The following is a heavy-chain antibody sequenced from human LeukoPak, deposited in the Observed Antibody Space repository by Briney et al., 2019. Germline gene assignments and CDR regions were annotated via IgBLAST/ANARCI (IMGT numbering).Heavy chain of an antibody. J-gene: IGHJ4*02. D-gene: IGHD6-19*01. Sequence: PGGSLRLSCAVSGFTFSDYSITWVRQAPGKGLEWVSYISGSSNYIYYSDSVKGRFTISRDSAKNSVYLQMNSLRVEDTAVYYCAREPSGWYLGYWGRGTPVTVSS. CDR3: AREPSGWYLGY. CDR1: GFTFSDYS. V-gene: IGHV3-21*01. CDR2: ISGSSNYI.